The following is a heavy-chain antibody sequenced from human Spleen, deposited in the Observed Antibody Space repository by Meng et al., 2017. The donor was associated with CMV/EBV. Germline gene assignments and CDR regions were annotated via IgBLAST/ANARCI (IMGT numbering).Heavy chain of an antibody. CDR1: GYTFTSYW. D-gene: IGHD3-22*01. Sequence: GRSLRLSCEGSGYTFTSYWIGWVRQMPGKGLEWMGIIYPGDSDTTYSPSFQGQVTISADKSISTAYLQWSSLKASDTAMYYCARQYYDSNGYYYQDHWGQGTLVTVSS. CDR3: ARQYYDSNGYYYQDH. CDR2: IYPGDSDT. J-gene: IGHJ4*02. V-gene: IGHV5-51*01.